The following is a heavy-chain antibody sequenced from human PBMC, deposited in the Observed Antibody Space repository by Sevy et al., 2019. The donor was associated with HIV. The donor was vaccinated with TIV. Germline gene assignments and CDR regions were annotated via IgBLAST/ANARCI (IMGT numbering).Heavy chain of an antibody. CDR3: VREASSTWYFRNFPY. D-gene: IGHD6-13*01. V-gene: IGHV3-21*01. CDR2: ISSISAYI. CDR1: GFSFNNYA. Sequence: GGSLRLSCATSGFSFNNYAMNWVSQAPGKGLELVSSISSISAYIHYADSVKGRFTISRDNAKNSLYLQMNNLRAEDTAVYYCVREASSTWYFRNFPYWGQGTLVTVSS. J-gene: IGHJ1*01.